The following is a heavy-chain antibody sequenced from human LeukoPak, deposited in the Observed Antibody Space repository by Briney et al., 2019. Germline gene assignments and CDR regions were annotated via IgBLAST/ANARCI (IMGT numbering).Heavy chain of an antibody. CDR3: ARISSSSGDLYFDY. CDR2: ISSSGSTI. J-gene: IGHJ4*02. V-gene: IGHV3-11*04. CDR1: GFTFSDYY. Sequence: GGSLRLSCAASGFTFSDYYMSWIRQAPEKGLEWVSYISSSGSTIYYADSVKGRFTISRDNAKNSLYLQMNSLRAEDTAVYYCARISSSSGDLYFDYWGQGTLVTVSS. D-gene: IGHD6-6*01.